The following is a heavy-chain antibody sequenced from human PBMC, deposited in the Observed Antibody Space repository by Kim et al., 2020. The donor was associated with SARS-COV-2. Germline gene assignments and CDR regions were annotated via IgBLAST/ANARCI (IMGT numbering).Heavy chain of an antibody. D-gene: IGHD5-12*01. Sequence: YSPSFQGQVTISADKSISTAYLQWSSLKASDTAMYYCARLEATIYYFDYWGQGTLVTVSS. J-gene: IGHJ4*02. V-gene: IGHV5-51*01. CDR3: ARLEATIYYFDY.